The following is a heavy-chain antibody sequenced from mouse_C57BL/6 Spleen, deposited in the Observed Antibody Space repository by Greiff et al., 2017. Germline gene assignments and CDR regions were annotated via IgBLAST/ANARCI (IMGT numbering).Heavy chain of an antibody. Sequence: VQLQQSGAELVRPGSSVKLSCKASGYTFTSYWLHWVKQRPIQGLEWIGNIDPSDSATHYNQKFKDKATLTVDKSSSTAYMQLLSLTSGASAVYYWASRNPAWFADWGQGTLVTVAA. V-gene: IGHV1-52*01. CDR3: ASRNPAWFAD. CDR2: IDPSDSAT. J-gene: IGHJ3*01. CDR1: GYTFTSYW.